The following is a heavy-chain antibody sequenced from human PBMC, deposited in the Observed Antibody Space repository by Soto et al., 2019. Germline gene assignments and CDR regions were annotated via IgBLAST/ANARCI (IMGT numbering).Heavy chain of an antibody. J-gene: IGHJ4*02. D-gene: IGHD3-3*01. CDR3: ARIPRLRYYDFWSGYFDY. CDR2: IFSNDEK. V-gene: IGHV2-26*01. Sequence: SGPTLVNPTETLTLTCTVSGFSLSNARMGVSWIRQPPGKALEWLAHIFSNDEKSYSTSLKSRLTISKDTSKSQVVLTMTNMDPVDTATYYRARIPRLRYYDFWSGYFDYWGQRTLVTVSS. CDR1: GFSLSNARMG.